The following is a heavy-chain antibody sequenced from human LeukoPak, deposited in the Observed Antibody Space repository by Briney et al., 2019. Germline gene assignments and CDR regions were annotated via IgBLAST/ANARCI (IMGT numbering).Heavy chain of an antibody. CDR2: ISSISSII. Sequence: GGSLRLSCAASGFTFSTYSMSWVRQAPGKGLEWISYISSISSIIYYADSMKGRFTISRDNAKSSLYLQMNSLRAEDTAVFYCARSRPGTEAGQPNFDYWGQGTLVTVSS. CDR3: ARSRPGTEAGQPNFDY. J-gene: IGHJ4*02. D-gene: IGHD6-13*01. V-gene: IGHV3-48*01. CDR1: GFTFSTYS.